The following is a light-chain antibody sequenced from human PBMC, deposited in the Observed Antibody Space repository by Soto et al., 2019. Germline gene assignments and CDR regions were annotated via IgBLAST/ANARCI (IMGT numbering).Light chain of an antibody. Sequence: EIVLTQSPATLSLSPGERATLSCRPSQTVSSYLAWYQQKPGQAPRLLIYDASNRATGIPARFSGSGSGTDFTLTISSLEHEYFAVYYWQQSNNWPPTFGQGTKVEIK. CDR2: DAS. V-gene: IGKV3-11*01. CDR1: QTVSSY. CDR3: QQSNNWPPT. J-gene: IGKJ1*01.